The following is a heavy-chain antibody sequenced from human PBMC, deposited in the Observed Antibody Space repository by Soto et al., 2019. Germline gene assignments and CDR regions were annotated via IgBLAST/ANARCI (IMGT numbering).Heavy chain of an antibody. Sequence: QVQLVQSGAEVKKPGASVKVSCKASGYTFTGYHIHWVRQAPGQGLEWMGLINPSGGSTRNAQKLQVRLTLTSDPFTTTVYMELSSLRSEDTAVYYCARDYYGSGNYGRPWGQGTLVTVSS. CDR2: INPSGGST. CDR1: GYTFTGYH. J-gene: IGHJ5*02. CDR3: ARDYYGSGNYGRP. D-gene: IGHD3-10*01. V-gene: IGHV1-46*04.